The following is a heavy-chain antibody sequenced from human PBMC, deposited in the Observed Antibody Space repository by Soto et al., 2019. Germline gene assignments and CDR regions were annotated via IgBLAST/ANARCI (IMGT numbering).Heavy chain of an antibody. D-gene: IGHD1-26*01. CDR2: IWYDGSNK. J-gene: IGHJ4*02. Sequence: PWGSLRLSCAASGFTFSSYGMHWVRQAPGKGLEWVAVIWYDGSNKYYADSVKGRFTISRDNSKNTLYLQMNSLRAEDTAVYYCAREGSGSDACDCWGKGNMVIVSS. CDR3: AREGSGSDACDC. V-gene: IGHV3-33*01. CDR1: GFTFSSYG.